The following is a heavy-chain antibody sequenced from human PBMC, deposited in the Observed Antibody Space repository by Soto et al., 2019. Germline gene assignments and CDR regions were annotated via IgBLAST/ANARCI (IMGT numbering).Heavy chain of an antibody. CDR1: GYTLTELS. V-gene: IGHV1-24*01. D-gene: IGHD6-19*01. J-gene: IGHJ4*02. Sequence: ASVKVSCKVSGYTLTELSMHWVRQAPGKGLEWMGGFDPEDGETIYAQKFQGRVTMTEDTSTDTAYMELSSLRSEDTAVYYCATDPTKSIGYSGGWLDYWGQGTLVTVSS. CDR2: FDPEDGET. CDR3: ATDPTKSIGYSGGWLDY.